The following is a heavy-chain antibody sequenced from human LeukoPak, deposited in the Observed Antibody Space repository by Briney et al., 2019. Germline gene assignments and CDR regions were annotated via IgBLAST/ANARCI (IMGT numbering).Heavy chain of an antibody. Sequence: GGSLRLSCAAAGFTFSDYWMSWVRQAPGKGLEWVANIKQDGSERYYVDSVKGRFTISRDNAKNSLSLHMNSLRAEDTAVYYCARLWATVIDWGAFDIWGQGTMITVSS. CDR2: IKQDGSER. V-gene: IGHV3-7*01. CDR1: GFTFSDYW. D-gene: IGHD4-17*01. J-gene: IGHJ3*02. CDR3: ARLWATVIDWGAFDI.